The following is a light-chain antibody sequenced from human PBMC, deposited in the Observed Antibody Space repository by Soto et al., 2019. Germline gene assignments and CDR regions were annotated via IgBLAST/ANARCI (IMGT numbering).Light chain of an antibody. Sequence: QPVLTQPPSVSGAPGQRVTISCTGSSSNIGAGYDVHWYQRLPGTAPKVLIYSNNNRPSGVPDRFSGSKSGTSASLAITGLQAEDEADYSCQSYDSSLSGSYVFGTGTKLTVL. J-gene: IGLJ1*01. V-gene: IGLV1-40*01. CDR1: SSNIGAGYD. CDR3: QSYDSSLSGSYV. CDR2: SNN.